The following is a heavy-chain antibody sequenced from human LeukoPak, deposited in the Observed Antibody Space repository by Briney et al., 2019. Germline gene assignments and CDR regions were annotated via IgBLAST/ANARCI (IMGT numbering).Heavy chain of an antibody. Sequence: PGGSLRLSCAASGFTVSSNYMSWVRQAPGKGLEWVSVIYSGGSTYYAVSVKGRFTISRDNSKNTLYLQMNSLRAEDTAVYYCARWGIPHYGDYGDAFDIWGQGTMVTVSS. CDR3: ARWGIPHYGDYGDAFDI. J-gene: IGHJ3*02. D-gene: IGHD4-17*01. V-gene: IGHV3-66*01. CDR1: GFTVSSNY. CDR2: IYSGGST.